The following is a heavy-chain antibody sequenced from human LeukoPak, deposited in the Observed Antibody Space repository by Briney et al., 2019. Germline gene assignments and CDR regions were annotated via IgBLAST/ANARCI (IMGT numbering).Heavy chain of an antibody. CDR3: ARDDSNYSDSSGSDS. D-gene: IGHD3-22*01. CDR1: GGSINSYY. J-gene: IGHJ4*02. V-gene: IGHV4-59*01. Sequence: SETLSLTCTVSGGSINSYYWSWIRQPPGKGLEWIGYIYYSGSTNYNPSLNSRVTISVDTPKNQVSLKLSSVAAADTAVYYCARDDSNYSDSSGSDSWGQGTLVTVSS. CDR2: IYYSGST.